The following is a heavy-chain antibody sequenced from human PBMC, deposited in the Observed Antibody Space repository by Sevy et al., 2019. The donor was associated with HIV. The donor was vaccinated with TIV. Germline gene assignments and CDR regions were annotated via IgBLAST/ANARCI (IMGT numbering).Heavy chain of an antibody. D-gene: IGHD2-2*01. CDR1: GGSFSGYY. V-gene: IGHV4-34*01. J-gene: IGHJ5*02. Sequence: SETLSLTCAVYGGSFSGYYWNWIRQSPGKGLEWIGEINHSGGTHYNPSLKSRVTISVDTSKNQFCLRLNSVTAADTAVYYCARAPPVVVVPGAPSWFDPWGQGTLVTVSS. CDR2: INHSGGT. CDR3: ARAPPVVVVPGAPSWFDP.